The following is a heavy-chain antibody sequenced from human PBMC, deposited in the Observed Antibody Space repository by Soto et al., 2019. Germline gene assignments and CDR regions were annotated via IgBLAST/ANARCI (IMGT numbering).Heavy chain of an antibody. CDR1: GGSITSSSYY. CDR2: IYYSGST. D-gene: IGHD3-16*02. V-gene: IGHV4-39*01. CDR3: ARRVFVWGSYRYFYWFDP. Sequence: PSETLSLTCTVSGGSITSSSYYWGWIRQPPGKGLEWIGNIYYSGSTYYNPSLKSRVTISVDTSKNQFSLKLSSVTAADTAVYYCARRVFVWGSYRYFYWFDPWGQGTLVTVSS. J-gene: IGHJ5*02.